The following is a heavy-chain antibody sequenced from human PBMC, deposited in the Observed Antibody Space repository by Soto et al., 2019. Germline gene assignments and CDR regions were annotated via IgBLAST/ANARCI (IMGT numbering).Heavy chain of an antibody. CDR1: GFTFSDYG. CDR3: ARSTYCNGGSCFPQY. CDR2: ISYDGSDR. Sequence: QVQVEEFGGGVVRPGRSLRLSCEGPGFTFSDYGFHWVRQAPGKGLEWVAMISYDGSDRYYRDSVQGPFTISRDDSKNTVYLQMNSLRAEDTATYYCARSTYCNGGSCFPQYWGPGTLVTVSS. V-gene: IGHV3-30*03. J-gene: IGHJ4*02. D-gene: IGHD2-15*01.